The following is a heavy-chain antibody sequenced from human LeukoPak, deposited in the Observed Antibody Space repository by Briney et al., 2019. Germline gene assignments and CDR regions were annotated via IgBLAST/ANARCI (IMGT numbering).Heavy chain of an antibody. V-gene: IGHV3-53*01. CDR3: ARARGYSYGCDY. J-gene: IGHJ4*02. D-gene: IGHD5-18*01. CDR2: IYSGGST. Sequence: GGSLRLSCAASGFIVSSNYMSWVRQAPGKGLEWVSVIYSGGSTYYAASVKGRFTISRDNSKNTLYLQMNSLRVEDTAVYYCARARGYSYGCDYWGQGTLVTVSS. CDR1: GFIVSSNY.